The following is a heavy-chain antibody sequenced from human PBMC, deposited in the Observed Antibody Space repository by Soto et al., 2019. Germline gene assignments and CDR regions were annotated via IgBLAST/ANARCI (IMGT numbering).Heavy chain of an antibody. CDR1: GGSLSGYY. J-gene: IGHJ3*02. D-gene: IGHD2-2*01. CDR3: PRRVVRSKGAFDI. Sequence: SETLSLTCAVYGGSLSGYYWSWIRQPPGKGLEWIGEINHSGSTNYNPSLKSRVTISVDTSKNQFSLQMSSVTAADTAVYYWPRRVVRSKGAFDIWGQGKRVTVAS. CDR2: INHSGST. V-gene: IGHV4-34*01.